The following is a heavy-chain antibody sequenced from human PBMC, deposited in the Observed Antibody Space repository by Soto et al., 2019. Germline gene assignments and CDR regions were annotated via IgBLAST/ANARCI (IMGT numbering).Heavy chain of an antibody. CDR1: GGSISSGGYS. V-gene: IGHV4-30-2*01. CDR2: IYHSGST. Sequence: SETLSFTCAVSGGSISSGGYSWSWIRQPPGKGLEWIGYIYHSGSTYYNPSLKSRVTISVDRSKNQFSLKLSSVTAADTAVYYCARGGVDYYDSSGYYFSLYYFDYWGQGTLVTVSS. CDR3: ARGGVDYYDSSGYYFSLYYFDY. J-gene: IGHJ4*02. D-gene: IGHD3-22*01.